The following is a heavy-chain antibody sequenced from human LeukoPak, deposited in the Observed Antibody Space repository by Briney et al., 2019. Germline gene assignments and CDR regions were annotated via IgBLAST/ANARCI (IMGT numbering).Heavy chain of an antibody. V-gene: IGHV5-51*01. Sequence: GESLKISCKGSGYSFTTYWIAWVRQMPGKGLEWMGIIYPDDSDTRYSPSFQGQVTLSADKSISTAYLQWSSLKASDTAMSYCARGSGSYGDSYYYGMDVWGQGTTVTVSS. CDR3: ARGSGSYGDSYYYGMDV. D-gene: IGHD1-26*01. J-gene: IGHJ6*02. CDR1: GYSFTTYW. CDR2: IYPDDSDT.